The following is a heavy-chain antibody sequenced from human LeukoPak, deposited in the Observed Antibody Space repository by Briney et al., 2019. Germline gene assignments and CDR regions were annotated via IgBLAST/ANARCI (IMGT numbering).Heavy chain of an antibody. D-gene: IGHD3-22*01. Sequence: GGSLRPSCAASGFTFSSYSMNWVRQAPGKGLEWVSSISSSSSYISCADSVKARFTISRDNAKSSLYLQMNTLRAEDTAVYYCASGIVVVSGAFDIWSQGTMVTASS. CDR3: ASGIVVVSGAFDI. V-gene: IGHV3-21*01. CDR2: ISSSSSYI. CDR1: GFTFSSYS. J-gene: IGHJ3*02.